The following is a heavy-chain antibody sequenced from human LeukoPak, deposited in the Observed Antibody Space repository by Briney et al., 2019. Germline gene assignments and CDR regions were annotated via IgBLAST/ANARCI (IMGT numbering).Heavy chain of an antibody. V-gene: IGHV3-23*01. J-gene: IGHJ4*02. CDR3: AKDHASSSGYLD. CDR1: GYTFSSHA. Sequence: GGSLRLSCAASGYTFSSHAMSWVRQAPGKGLEWVSAISASGRSTYYAGSVRGRFTISRANSKNTLYLQMNSLRAEDTAVYYCAKDHASSSGYLDWGQGSLVTVSS. CDR2: ISASGRST. D-gene: IGHD3-22*01.